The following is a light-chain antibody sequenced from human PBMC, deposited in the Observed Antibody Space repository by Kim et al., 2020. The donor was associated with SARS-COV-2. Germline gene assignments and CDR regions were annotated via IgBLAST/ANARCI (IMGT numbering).Light chain of an antibody. CDR2: GAS. CDR3: QHYDGSIT. Sequence: LSPRERATLSCRASPGVASDFLAWYQQKVGQAPRLLTYGASNRAAGIPDRFSGVGSGSDFTLTISRLEPEDFAVYFCQHYDGSITFGQGTRLEIK. V-gene: IGKV3-20*01. J-gene: IGKJ5*01. CDR1: PGVASDF.